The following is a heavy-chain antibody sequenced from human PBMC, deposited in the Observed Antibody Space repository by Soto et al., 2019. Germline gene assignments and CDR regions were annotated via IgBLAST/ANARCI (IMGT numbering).Heavy chain of an antibody. J-gene: IGHJ4*02. D-gene: IGHD3-22*01. Sequence: ASVKVSCKASGCTFTSYAMHWVRQAPGQRLEWMGWINAGNGNTKYSQKFQGRVTITRDTSASTAYMELSSLRSEDTAVYYCARDTGRYYYDSSGYPDYWGQGTLVTVSS. CDR2: INAGNGNT. V-gene: IGHV1-3*01. CDR3: ARDTGRYYYDSSGYPDY. CDR1: GCTFTSYA.